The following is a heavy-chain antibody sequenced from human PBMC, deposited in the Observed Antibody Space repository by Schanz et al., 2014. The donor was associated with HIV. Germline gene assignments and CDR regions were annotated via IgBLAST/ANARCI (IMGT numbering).Heavy chain of an antibody. CDR1: GFTFSNYA. CDR3: AKSRGDSWPYGMDV. J-gene: IGHJ6*02. D-gene: IGHD4-17*01. V-gene: IGHV3-23*01. CDR2: ISDTGVRT. Sequence: EVQLLESGGGLVQPGGSLRLSCAASGFTFSNYAMSWVRQAPGKGLEWISGISDTGVRTNYADSVKGRLTISRDNSENTLYLQMNSLRAEDTAVYYCAKSRGDSWPYGMDVWGQGTTVTVSS.